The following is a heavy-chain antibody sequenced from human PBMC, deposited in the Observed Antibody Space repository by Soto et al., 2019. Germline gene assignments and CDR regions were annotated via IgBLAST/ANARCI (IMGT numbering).Heavy chain of an antibody. V-gene: IGHV3-7*04. J-gene: IGHJ4*02. CDR2: IKQDGSEK. CDR1: GFTFSNYW. CDR3: ARVFVAGQDLHY. Sequence: EVQLVDSGGGLVQPGGSLRLSCAASGFTFSNYWMTWVRQAPGKGLEWVANIKQDGSEKYYVDSVKGRFTIFRDNAKNSRYLQMNSLRAEDTAVYYCARVFVAGQDLHYWGQGTLVTVSS. D-gene: IGHD6-19*01.